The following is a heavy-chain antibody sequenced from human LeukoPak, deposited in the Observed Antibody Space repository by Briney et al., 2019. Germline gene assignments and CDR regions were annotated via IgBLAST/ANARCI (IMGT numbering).Heavy chain of an antibody. J-gene: IGHJ3*02. CDR3: ARGWNPDAFDI. Sequence: PGGSLRLSCAASGFTFSSYGMHWVREAPGKGLEWVAVIWHDGSNKNYADSVKGRISISRDNSKNTVYVQIGSLRVEDTAKYYCARGWNPDAFDIWGQGTVVTVSS. CDR1: GFTFSSYG. D-gene: IGHD1-1*01. CDR2: IWHDGSNK. V-gene: IGHV3-33*01.